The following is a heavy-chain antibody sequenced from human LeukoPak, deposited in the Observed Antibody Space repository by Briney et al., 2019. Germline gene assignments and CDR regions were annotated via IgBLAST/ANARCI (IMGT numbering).Heavy chain of an antibody. CDR1: GGTFSSYA. CDR2: INPSGGST. V-gene: IGHV1-46*01. D-gene: IGHD2/OR15-2a*01. J-gene: IGHJ4*02. CDR3: ASSATAYFHFDY. Sequence: ASVKVSCKASGGTFSSYAISWVRQAPGQGLEWMGIINPSGGSTSYAQKFQGRVTMTRDTSTSTVYMELSSLRSEDTAVYYCASSATAYFHFDYWGQGTLVTVSS.